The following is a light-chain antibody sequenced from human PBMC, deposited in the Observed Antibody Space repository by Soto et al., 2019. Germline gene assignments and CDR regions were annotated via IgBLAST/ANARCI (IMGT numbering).Light chain of an antibody. CDR2: GAS. J-gene: IGKJ2*01. CDR3: QQSYRSPYT. CDR1: QSINIY. Sequence: IQMTQSPSSLSASVGDSVTVTCRASQSINIYLNWYQQKPGKAPTLLIYGASSLQSGVPSMFTGGGSRTDFNLTISSLQPEDFATYYCQQSYRSPYTFGQGTKLEIK. V-gene: IGKV1-39*01.